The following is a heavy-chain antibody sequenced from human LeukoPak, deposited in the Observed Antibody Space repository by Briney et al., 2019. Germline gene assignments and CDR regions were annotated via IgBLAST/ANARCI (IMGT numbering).Heavy chain of an antibody. D-gene: IGHD3-3*01. CDR1: GYTFTSYG. CDR3: AREAYDFWTSSMDV. CDR2: ISAYNGNT. J-gene: IGHJ6*02. Sequence: GASVKVSCKASGYTFTSYGISWVRQAPGQGLEWMGWISAYNGNTNYAQKLQGRVTMTTDTSTSTAYMELRSLRSDDTAVYYCAREAYDFWTSSMDVWGQGTTVTVSS. V-gene: IGHV1-18*01.